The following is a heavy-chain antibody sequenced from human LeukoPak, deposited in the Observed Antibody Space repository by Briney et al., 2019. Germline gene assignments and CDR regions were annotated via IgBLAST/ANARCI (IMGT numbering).Heavy chain of an antibody. CDR3: AKGDTSVATITCYFDY. Sequence: GGSLRLSCAASGFTFSSYWMSWVRQAPGKGLEWVSAISGSGGSTYYADSVKGRFTISRDNSKNTLYLQMNSLRAEDTAVYYCAKGDTSVATITCYFDYWGQGTLVTVSS. J-gene: IGHJ4*02. D-gene: IGHD5-12*01. CDR1: GFTFSSYW. CDR2: ISGSGGST. V-gene: IGHV3-23*01.